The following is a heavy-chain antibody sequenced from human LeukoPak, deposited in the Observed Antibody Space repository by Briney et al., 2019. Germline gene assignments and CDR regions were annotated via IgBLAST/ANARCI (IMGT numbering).Heavy chain of an antibody. CDR2: ISSSGSTI. V-gene: IGHV3-48*03. J-gene: IGHJ4*02. Sequence: PGGSLRLSCAASGFTFSSYEMNWVRQAPGKGLEWVSYISSSGSTIYYADSVKGRFTISRDNAKNSLYLQMNSLRAEDTAVYYCARDRGAYGDLYFDYWGQGTLVTVSS. CDR1: GFTFSSYE. D-gene: IGHD4-17*01. CDR3: ARDRGAYGDLYFDY.